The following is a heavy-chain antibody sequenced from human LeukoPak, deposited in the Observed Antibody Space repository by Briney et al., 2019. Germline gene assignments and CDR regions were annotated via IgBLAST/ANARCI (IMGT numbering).Heavy chain of an antibody. V-gene: IGHV4-30-4*08. D-gene: IGHD3-3*01. CDR2: IYYSGST. Sequence: PSETLSLTCTVSGGSISSGDYYWSWIRQPPGKGLEWIGYIYYSGSTYYNPSLKSRVTISVDTSKNQFFLKLSSVTAADTAVYYCARDRSRFGVADYWGQGTLVTVSS. CDR3: ARDRSRFGVADY. CDR1: GGSISSGDYY. J-gene: IGHJ4*02.